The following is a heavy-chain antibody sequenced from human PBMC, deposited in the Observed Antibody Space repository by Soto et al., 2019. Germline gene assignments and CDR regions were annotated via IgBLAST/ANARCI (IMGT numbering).Heavy chain of an antibody. Sequence: ASVKVSCKASGYTFTSYGISWVRQAPGQGLEWMGWISAYNGNTNYAQKLQGRVTMTTDTSTSTAYMELRSLRSDDTAVYYCARSIAGADTFYYYYYYMDVWGKETTVTVSS. J-gene: IGHJ6*03. D-gene: IGHD6-19*01. CDR2: ISAYNGNT. V-gene: IGHV1-18*01. CDR3: ARSIAGADTFYYYYYYMDV. CDR1: GYTFTSYG.